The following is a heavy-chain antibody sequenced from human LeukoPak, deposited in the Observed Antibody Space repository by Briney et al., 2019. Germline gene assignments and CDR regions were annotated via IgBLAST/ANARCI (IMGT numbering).Heavy chain of an antibody. J-gene: IGHJ6*02. D-gene: IGHD6-19*01. CDR2: IRSKAYGGTT. CDR1: GFTFGDYA. CDR3: TRVPAGGVSGWFYYYYGMDV. V-gene: IGHV3-49*03. Sequence: GGSLRLSCTASGFTFGDYAMSWFRQAPGKGLEWVGFIRSKAYGGTTEYAASVKGRFTISRDDSKSIAYLQMNSLKTEDTAVYYCTRVPAGGVSGWFYYYYGMDVWGQGTTVTVSS.